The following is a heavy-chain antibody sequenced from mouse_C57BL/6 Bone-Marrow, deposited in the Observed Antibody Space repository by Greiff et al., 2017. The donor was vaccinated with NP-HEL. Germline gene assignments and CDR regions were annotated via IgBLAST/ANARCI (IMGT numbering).Heavy chain of an antibody. CDR1: GYTFTSYW. V-gene: IGHV1-53*01. CDR2: INPNNGGT. CDR3: ARDSGYAFDY. J-gene: IGHJ2*01. D-gene: IGHD3-2*02. Sequence: QVQLQQPGTELVKPGASVKLSCKASGYTFTSYWMHWLKQRPGQGLEWIGNINPNNGGTNAHETFKTKATLTVDKSSSTAYMHLSSLTSEDSAVYYCARDSGYAFDYWGQGTTLTVSS.